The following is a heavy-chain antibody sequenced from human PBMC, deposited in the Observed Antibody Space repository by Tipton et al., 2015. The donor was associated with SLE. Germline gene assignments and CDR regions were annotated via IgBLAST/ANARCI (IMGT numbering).Heavy chain of an antibody. D-gene: IGHD3-10*01. Sequence: SLRLSCEVSGSVSGYTFSGLWMTWVRQTPGKGLEWVANIKEDGSDKYYVDSVKGRFTVSRDNAKNSLFLQMHSLRAEDTAVYYCAKGSLLLWFREGMDVWGQGTTVTVSS. CDR3: AKGSLLLWFREGMDV. J-gene: IGHJ6*02. CDR1: GSVSGYTFSGLW. V-gene: IGHV3-7*03. CDR2: IKEDGSDK.